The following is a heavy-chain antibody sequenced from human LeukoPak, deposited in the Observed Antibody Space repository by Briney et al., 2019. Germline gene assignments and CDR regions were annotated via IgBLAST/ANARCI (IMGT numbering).Heavy chain of an antibody. V-gene: IGHV2-5*01. CDR2: IYWNDDK. CDR1: GFSLSTSGVG. D-gene: IGHD3-22*01. Sequence: SGPTLVNPTQTLTLTCTFSGFSLSTSGVGVGWIRQPPGKALEWLALIYWNDDKRYSPSLKSRLTITKDTSKNQVVLTMTNMDPVDTATYYCAHRRNYYDTGAFDIWGQGTMVTVSS. CDR3: AHRRNYYDTGAFDI. J-gene: IGHJ3*02.